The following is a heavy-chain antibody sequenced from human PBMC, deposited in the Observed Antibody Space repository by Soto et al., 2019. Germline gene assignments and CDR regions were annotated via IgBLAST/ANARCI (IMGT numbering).Heavy chain of an antibody. CDR1: GVTFSSYS. V-gene: IGHV3-64*01. CDR2: ISSYGGST. D-gene: IGHD3-22*01. Sequence: GGYLRLSCAASGVTFSSYSMHWVRQAPGKGLEYVSAISSYGGSTYYANSVKGRFTISRDNSKNTLYLQMGSLRAEDMAVYYCARDPDSSGYYYFDYWGQGT. CDR3: ARDPDSSGYYYFDY. J-gene: IGHJ4*02.